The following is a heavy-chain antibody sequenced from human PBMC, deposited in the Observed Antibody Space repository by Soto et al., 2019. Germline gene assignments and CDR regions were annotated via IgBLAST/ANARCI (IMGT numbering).Heavy chain of an antibody. J-gene: IGHJ4*02. Sequence: GPQVKVSCKASGGTFGSYPISWVRQAPGQGLEWIGGIIPMFDIVHFAQKFQGRVTIIADEFTDTSYMELSSLRSEDTAVYYCAREADHEYFEYWGQGTLVTVSS. CDR2: IIPMFDIV. D-gene: IGHD6-6*01. CDR3: AREADHEYFEY. V-gene: IGHV1-69*01. CDR1: GGTFGSYP.